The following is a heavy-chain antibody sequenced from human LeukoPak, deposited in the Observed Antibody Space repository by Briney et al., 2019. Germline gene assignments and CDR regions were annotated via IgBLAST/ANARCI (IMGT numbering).Heavy chain of an antibody. D-gene: IGHD2-2*01. Sequence: GRSLRLSCAASGFTFSSYAMHWVRQAPGKGLEWVAVISYDGSNKYYADSVKGRFTISRDNSKNTLYLQMNSLRAEDTAVYYCASELSSTTPYYYYGMDVWGQGTTVTVSS. CDR1: GFTFSSYA. J-gene: IGHJ6*02. CDR3: ASELSSTTPYYYYGMDV. V-gene: IGHV3-30-3*01. CDR2: ISYDGSNK.